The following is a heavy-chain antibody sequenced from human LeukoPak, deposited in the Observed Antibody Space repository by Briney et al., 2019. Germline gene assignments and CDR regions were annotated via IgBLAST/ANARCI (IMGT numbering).Heavy chain of an antibody. V-gene: IGHV4-39*01. CDR2: IYDSGST. D-gene: IGHD3-10*01. CDR1: GGSISSSNW. J-gene: IGHJ5*02. Sequence: SETLSLTCTVSGGSISSSNWWSWVRQPPGKGLEWIGSIYDSGSTYYNPSLKSRVTISVDTSKNQFSLKLNSVTAADTAVYYCARHYGPWGQGTLVTVSS. CDR3: ARHYGP.